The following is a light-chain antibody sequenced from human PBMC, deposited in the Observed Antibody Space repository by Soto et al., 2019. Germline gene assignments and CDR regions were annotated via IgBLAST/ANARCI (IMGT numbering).Light chain of an antibody. J-gene: IGLJ1*01. CDR2: EVS. CDR3: CSYTSSGTLGV. CDR1: SSDVGGHNH. Sequence: QSALTQPASVSGSPGQSITISCTGSSSDVGGHNHVSWYQQHPGKAPKLIIYEVSNRPSGISNRFSGSKSGNTASLTISGLQAEDEADYYCCSYTSSGTLGVFGTGTKVTVL. V-gene: IGLV2-14*01.